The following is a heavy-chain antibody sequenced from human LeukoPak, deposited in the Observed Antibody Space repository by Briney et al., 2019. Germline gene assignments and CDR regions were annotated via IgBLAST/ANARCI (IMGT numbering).Heavy chain of an antibody. V-gene: IGHV3-66*01. D-gene: IGHD2-15*01. CDR2: MYTGGGR. J-gene: IGHJ3*02. Sequence: GGSLRLSCAASGFSVSNYYMSWVRQPPGKGLEWVSVMYTGGGRYYGDSVKGRFTISRDNSKNTVFLQMNSLRVEDTALYYCARGPDIVVVVAATAPSDAFDIWGQGTMVTVSS. CDR1: GFSVSNYY. CDR3: ARGPDIVVVVAATAPSDAFDI.